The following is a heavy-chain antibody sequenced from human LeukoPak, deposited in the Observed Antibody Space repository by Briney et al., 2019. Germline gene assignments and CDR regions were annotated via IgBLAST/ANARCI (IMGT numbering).Heavy chain of an antibody. CDR2: INSDGSIT. D-gene: IGHD3-16*01. V-gene: IGHV3-74*01. J-gene: IGHJ4*02. Sequence: PGGSLRLSCAASGFTFSSYWMHWVRQAPGKGLVWVSRINSDGSITTYADSVKGRFTISRDNDKNTLYLQMNSLRAEDTAVYYCARVCCGGALPFDYWGQGTLDTVSS. CDR3: ARVCCGGALPFDY. CDR1: GFTFSSYW.